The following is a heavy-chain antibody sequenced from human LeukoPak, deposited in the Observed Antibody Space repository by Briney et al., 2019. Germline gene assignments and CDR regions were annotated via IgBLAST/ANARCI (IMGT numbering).Heavy chain of an antibody. D-gene: IGHD3-22*01. CDR1: GFTFSSYG. V-gene: IGHV3-30*18. Sequence: GGSLRLSCAASGFTFSSYGMHWVRQAPGKGLEWVAVISYDGSNKYYADSVKGRFTISRDNSKNTLYLQMNSLRAEDTAVYYCAQGDYYDSSGYLDPWGQGTQVTVSS. CDR3: AQGDYYDSSGYLDP. J-gene: IGHJ5*02. CDR2: ISYDGSNK.